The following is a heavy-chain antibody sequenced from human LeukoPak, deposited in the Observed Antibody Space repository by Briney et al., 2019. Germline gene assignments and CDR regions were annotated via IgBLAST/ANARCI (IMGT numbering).Heavy chain of an antibody. D-gene: IGHD6-25*01. J-gene: IGHJ4*02. CDR2: MSILSGIT. Sequence: GGSLRLSCAGSGFPFSGYSMNWVRQTPGKGLEWVSSMSILSGITYYAESVKGRFTVSRDNAKNLLHLQMNSLRVEDTAIYYCAREFEFSTSAAGYWGQGTLVTVSS. CDR3: AREFEFSTSAAGY. CDR1: GFPFSGYS. V-gene: IGHV3-21*01.